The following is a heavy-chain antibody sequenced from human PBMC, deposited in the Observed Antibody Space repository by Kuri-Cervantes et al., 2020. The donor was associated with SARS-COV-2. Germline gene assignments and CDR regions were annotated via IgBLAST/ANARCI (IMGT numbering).Heavy chain of an antibody. CDR3: TDLIDY. V-gene: IGHV3-73*01. CDR2: VRGKANNYAT. CDR1: GFLFSASA. Sequence: GASLKISCAVSGFLFSASAIHWVRQASGKGLEWVGRVRGKANNYATAYAALVKGRFTISRDDSKNMAYLQMNSLKAEDTAVYYCTDLIDYWGQGALVTVSS. J-gene: IGHJ4*02.